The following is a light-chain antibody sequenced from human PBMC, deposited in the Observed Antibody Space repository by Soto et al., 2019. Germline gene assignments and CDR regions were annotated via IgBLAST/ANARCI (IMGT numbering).Light chain of an antibody. V-gene: IGLV2-8*01. Sequence: QSALTQPSSASGSPGESVTMSCTGTSRDVGAYVYVSWFQQHPGKAPKLRIYEVTKRPSGVPDRFSGSRSGNTASLTVSGLQVEDEADYYCSAYAGSNKLVFGGGTKLTVL. CDR1: SRDVGAYVY. CDR2: EVT. J-gene: IGLJ2*01. CDR3: SAYAGSNKLV.